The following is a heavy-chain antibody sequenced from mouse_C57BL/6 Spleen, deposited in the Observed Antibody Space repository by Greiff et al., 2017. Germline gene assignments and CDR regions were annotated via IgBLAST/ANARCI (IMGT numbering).Heavy chain of an antibody. CDR1: GYTFTDYY. Sequence: VQLQQSGPVLVKPGASVKMSCKASGYTFTDYYMNWVKQSHGKSLEWIGVINPYNGGTSYNQKFNGKGTLTVDKTSSTAYMELNSLTAEDAAVYYCARRATNYFDYWGQGTTRTVSS. D-gene: IGHD3-1*01. CDR2: INPYNGGT. CDR3: ARRATNYFDY. J-gene: IGHJ2*01. V-gene: IGHV1-19*01.